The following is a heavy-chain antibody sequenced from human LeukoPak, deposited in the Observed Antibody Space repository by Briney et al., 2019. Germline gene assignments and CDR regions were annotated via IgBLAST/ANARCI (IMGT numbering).Heavy chain of an antibody. D-gene: IGHD1-26*01. CDR2: IYSSGST. Sequence: SETLSLTCTVSGASISGSGYYWGWIRQPPGKGLEWIGSIYSSGSTYYNASLQSRVTISLETSKNQISLRLNSVTAADTAMYYCAKSGGYGLIDYWGQGTLVTVSS. CDR1: GASISGSGYY. J-gene: IGHJ4*02. V-gene: IGHV4-39*01. CDR3: AKSGGYGLIDY.